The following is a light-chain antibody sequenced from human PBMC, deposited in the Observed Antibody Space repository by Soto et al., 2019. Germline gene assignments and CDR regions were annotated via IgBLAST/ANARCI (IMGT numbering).Light chain of an antibody. J-gene: IGLJ3*02. Sequence: QSVLTQPASVSGSPGQSITISCTGTSSDVGGYNYVSWYQQHPGKSPKLMIYEVSNRPSGVSNRFSVSKSGNTASLTISGLQAEDEADYYCSSYTSSSTVFGGGTQLTVL. CDR3: SSYTSSSTV. V-gene: IGLV2-14*01. CDR1: SSDVGGYNY. CDR2: EVS.